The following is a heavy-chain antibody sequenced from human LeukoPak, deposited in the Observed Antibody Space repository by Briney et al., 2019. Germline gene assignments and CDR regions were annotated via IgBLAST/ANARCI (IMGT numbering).Heavy chain of an antibody. CDR1: GFTFSSYS. CDR2: ISSSSSYI. V-gene: IGHV3-21*01. Sequence: PGGSLRLSCAASGFTFSSYSMNWVRQAPGKGLEWVSSISSSSSYIYYADSVKGGFTISRDSAKNSLYLQMNSLRAEDTAVYYCARAPSGWREWLVYYYFDYWGQGTLVTVSS. CDR3: ARAPSGWREWLVYYYFDY. J-gene: IGHJ4*02. D-gene: IGHD6-19*01.